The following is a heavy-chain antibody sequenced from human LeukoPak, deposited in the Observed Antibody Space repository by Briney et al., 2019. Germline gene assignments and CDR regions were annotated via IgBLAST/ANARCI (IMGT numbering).Heavy chain of an antibody. CDR1: GFTFSSYW. D-gene: IGHD3-16*02. CDR2: IKQDGNEK. Sequence: GGSLRLSCAASGFTFSSYWMSWVRQAPGKGLEWVANIKQDGNEKDYVDSVRGRFTISRDNAKNSLYLQMNSLRAEDTAVYYCARAPFTFGGVIDTAGGYYFDYWGQGTLVTVSS. J-gene: IGHJ4*02. V-gene: IGHV3-7*03. CDR3: ARAPFTFGGVIDTAGGYYFDY.